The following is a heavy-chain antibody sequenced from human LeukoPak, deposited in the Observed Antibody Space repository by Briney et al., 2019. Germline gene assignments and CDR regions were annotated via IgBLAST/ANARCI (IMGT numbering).Heavy chain of an antibody. V-gene: IGHV4-34*01. CDR3: ARNGGNSDFDF. D-gene: IGHD4-23*01. J-gene: IGHJ4*02. CDR2: INHSGST. CDR1: GGSFSGYY. Sequence: SETLSLTCAVYGGSFSGYYWSWIRQPPGKGLEWIGEINHSGSTNYNPSLKSRVTISVDTSKNQFSLKVSSVTAADTAVYYCARNGGNSDFDFWGQGTLVTVSS.